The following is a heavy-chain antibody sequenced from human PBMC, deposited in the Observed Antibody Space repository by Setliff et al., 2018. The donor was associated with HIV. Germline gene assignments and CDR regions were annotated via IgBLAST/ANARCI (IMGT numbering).Heavy chain of an antibody. J-gene: IGHJ5*02. CDR1: GGSLSGDY. V-gene: IGHV4-34*01. CDR3: ASQGVRGAYTWFDP. Sequence: SETLSLTCAVYGGSLSGDYWSWIRQPPGKGLEWIGEINRSGSTNYSPSLKSRVTISVDTSKNQFSLKLSAATAADTAVYYCASQGVRGAYTWFDPWGQGTRVTVSS. CDR2: INRSGST. D-gene: IGHD3-10*01.